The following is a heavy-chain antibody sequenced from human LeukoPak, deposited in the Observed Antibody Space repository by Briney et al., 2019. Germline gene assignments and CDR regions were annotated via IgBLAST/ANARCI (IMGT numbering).Heavy chain of an antibody. J-gene: IGHJ4*02. CDR3: AGVVRGVIIDYYFDY. CDR1: GGSISSYY. CDR2: IYYSGST. D-gene: IGHD3-10*01. V-gene: IGHV4-59*01. Sequence: SETLSLTCTVSGGSISSYYWNWIRQPPGKGLEWIGYIYYSGSTNYNPSLKSRVTISVDTSKNQFSLKLSSVTAADTAVYYCAGVVRGVIIDYYFDYWGQGTLVTVSS.